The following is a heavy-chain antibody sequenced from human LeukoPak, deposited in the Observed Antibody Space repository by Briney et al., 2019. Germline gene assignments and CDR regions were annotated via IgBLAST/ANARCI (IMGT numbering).Heavy chain of an antibody. CDR2: ISNSGSHT. J-gene: IGHJ6*02. Sequence: GESLRLSCAASGLTFKNYALTWVRQAPGKGLEWVSTISNSGSHTYYADSVKGRFSISRDNSENTVYLQVNSLRSEDTAVYYCARAALVGGDPRLFYYSYGMDVWGQGTTVTVSS. CDR1: GLTFKNYA. CDR3: ARAALVGGDPRLFYYSYGMDV. V-gene: IGHV3-23*01. D-gene: IGHD4-17*01.